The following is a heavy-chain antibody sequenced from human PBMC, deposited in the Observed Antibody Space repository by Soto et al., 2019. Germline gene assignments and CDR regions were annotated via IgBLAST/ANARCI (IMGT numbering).Heavy chain of an antibody. CDR3: ARSRDRFDY. V-gene: IGHV1-46*01. J-gene: IGHJ4*02. CDR1: GYTFTIYY. Sequence: ASVKVSCKASGYTFTIYYMHWVRQAPGQGLEWMGIINPSGGSTSYAQMFQGRVTMTRDTSTSTVYMELSSLRSEDAAIYYCARSRDRFDYWGQGTLVTVSS. CDR2: INPSGGST.